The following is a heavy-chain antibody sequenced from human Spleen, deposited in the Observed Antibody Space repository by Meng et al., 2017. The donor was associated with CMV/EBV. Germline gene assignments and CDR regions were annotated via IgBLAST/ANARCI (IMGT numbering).Heavy chain of an antibody. D-gene: IGHD6-13*01. V-gene: IGHV3-23*01. CDR1: RFTFSNYA. Sequence: GGSLRLSCAASRFTFSNYAMSWVRQAPGEGLEWVSAVTGSGGSTYYADSVKGRFTISRDNSKNTLYLQMNSLRVEDTAVYYCAKAFSSSWYREYYDSWGQGTTVTVSS. CDR3: AKAFSSSWYREYYDS. CDR2: VTGSGGST. J-gene: IGHJ6*02.